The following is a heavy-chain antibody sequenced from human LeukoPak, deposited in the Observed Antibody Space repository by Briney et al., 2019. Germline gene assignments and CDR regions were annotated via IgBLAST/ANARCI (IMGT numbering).Heavy chain of an antibody. D-gene: IGHD3-16*01. V-gene: IGHV3-7*01. CDR3: ARYRGSGGQRLDY. Sequence: GGSLRLSCAASGFTFSTYWTTWVRQAPGKGLEWVANIKQDGTEKYYVDSVKGRFTVSRDNAKNSLYLQMNSLRAEDTAVYYCARYRGSGGQRLDYWGQGTLVTVSS. J-gene: IGHJ4*02. CDR2: IKQDGTEK. CDR1: GFTFSTYW.